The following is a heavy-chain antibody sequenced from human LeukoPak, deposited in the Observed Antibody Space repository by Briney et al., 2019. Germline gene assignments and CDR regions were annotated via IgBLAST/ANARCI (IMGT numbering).Heavy chain of an antibody. D-gene: IGHD1-26*01. Sequence: GRSLRLSCAASGFTFDDYAMHWVRQAPGKGLEWVSGISWNSGSIGYADSVKGRFTISRDNAKNSLYLQMNSLRAEDTAVYYCARDVGSYSGTPYNCFDPWGQGTLVTVSS. CDR1: GFTFDDYA. V-gene: IGHV3-9*01. CDR3: ARDVGSYSGTPYNCFDP. CDR2: ISWNSGSI. J-gene: IGHJ5*02.